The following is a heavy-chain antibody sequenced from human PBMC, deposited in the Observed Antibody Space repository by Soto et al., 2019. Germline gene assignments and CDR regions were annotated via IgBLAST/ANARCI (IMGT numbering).Heavy chain of an antibody. D-gene: IGHD2-8*01. Sequence: GGSLRLSCAASGFTFSSYAMSWVRQAPGKGLEWVSAISGSGGSTYYADSVKGRFTISRGNSKNTLYLQMNSLRAEDTAVYYCAISTREGYCANGVCLDAFDIWGQGTMVTVSS. V-gene: IGHV3-23*01. CDR3: AISTREGYCANGVCLDAFDI. CDR1: GFTFSSYA. CDR2: ISGSGGST. J-gene: IGHJ3*02.